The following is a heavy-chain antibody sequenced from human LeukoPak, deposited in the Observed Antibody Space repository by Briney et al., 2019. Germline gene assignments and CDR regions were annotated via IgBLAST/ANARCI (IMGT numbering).Heavy chain of an antibody. D-gene: IGHD6-19*01. Sequence: SETLSLTCAVSGASISSDAYSWSWIRQPPGKGLEWIGYIYHSGSTPYNPSLKSRVTISVDRSKNLLSLELSSVTAADTAVYYCAGEHSGGFRFDYWGQGTLVTVSS. CDR2: IYHSGST. V-gene: IGHV4-30-2*01. CDR3: AGEHSGGFRFDY. CDR1: GASISSDAYS. J-gene: IGHJ4*02.